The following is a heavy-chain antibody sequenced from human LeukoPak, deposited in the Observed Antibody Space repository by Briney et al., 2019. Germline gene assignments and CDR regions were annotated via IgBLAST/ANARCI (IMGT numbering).Heavy chain of an antibody. CDR2: IRYDGSNK. D-gene: IGHD6-19*01. CDR1: GFTFSSYG. CDR3: AKNPLVSGTIYFDS. V-gene: IGHV3-30*02. Sequence: GGSLRLSCAASGFTFSSYGMYWVRQAPGKGLEWVAFIRYDGSNKYYADSVKGRFTISRDNSKSTLYLEMNSLRAEDTAIYYCAKNPLVSGTIYFDSWGQGTLLTVSS. J-gene: IGHJ4*02.